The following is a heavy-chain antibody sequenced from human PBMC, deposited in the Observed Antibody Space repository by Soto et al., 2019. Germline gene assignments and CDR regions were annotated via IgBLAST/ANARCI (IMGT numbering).Heavy chain of an antibody. D-gene: IGHD6-6*01. V-gene: IGHV3-23*01. Sequence: ASGFTFSSYAMSWVRQAPGKGLEWVSAISGSGGSTYYADSVKGRFTISRDNSKNTLYLQMNSLRAEDTAVYYCAKVSSSIAARGFDYWGQGTLVTVSS. J-gene: IGHJ4*02. CDR1: GFTFSSYA. CDR3: AKVSSSIAARGFDY. CDR2: ISGSGGST.